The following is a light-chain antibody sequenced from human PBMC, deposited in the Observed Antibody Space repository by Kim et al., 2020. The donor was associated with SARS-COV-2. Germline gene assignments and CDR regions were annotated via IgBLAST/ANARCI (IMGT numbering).Light chain of an antibody. J-gene: IGLJ3*02. CDR3: QSYDSSNPYWV. Sequence: NFMLTQPHSVSESPGKTVTISCTRSSGSIASNYVQWYKQRPGSSPTTVIYEDNQRPSGVPDRFSGSIDSSSNSASLTISGLKTEDEADYYCQSYDSSNPYWVFGGGTKLTVL. CDR2: EDN. V-gene: IGLV6-57*01. CDR1: SGSIASNY.